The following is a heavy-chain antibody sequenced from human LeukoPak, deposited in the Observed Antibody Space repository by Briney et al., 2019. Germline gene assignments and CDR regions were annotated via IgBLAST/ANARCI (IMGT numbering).Heavy chain of an antibody. Sequence: ASVKVSCKASGYTFTSYGISWVRQAPGQGLEWMGWISAYNGNTNYAQKLQGRVTMTTDTSTSTAYMELRSLRSDDTAVYYCARLRLGYYGSGSYLSGTLDVWGKGTTVTISS. CDR3: ARLRLGYYGSGSYLSGTLDV. J-gene: IGHJ6*04. CDR2: ISAYNGNT. V-gene: IGHV1-18*01. CDR1: GYTFTSYG. D-gene: IGHD3-10*01.